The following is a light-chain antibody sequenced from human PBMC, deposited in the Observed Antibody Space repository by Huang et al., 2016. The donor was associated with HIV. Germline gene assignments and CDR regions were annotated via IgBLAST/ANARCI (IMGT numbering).Light chain of an antibody. Sequence: EIVLAQSPDTLPVSPGERATLSCRASRSVSSSSLAWYQQKPGQAPRLLIYGASNRATGIPDRFSGSGSETDVTLTISRLEPEDFAVYYCQQYGDSRYSFGQGTRLEIK. J-gene: IGKJ2*03. CDR2: GAS. V-gene: IGKV3-20*01. CDR3: QQYGDSRYS. CDR1: RSVSSSS.